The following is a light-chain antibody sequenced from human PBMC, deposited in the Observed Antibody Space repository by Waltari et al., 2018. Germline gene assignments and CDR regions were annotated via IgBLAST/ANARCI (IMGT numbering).Light chain of an antibody. CDR2: NTF. CDR3: QQSYRSPPT. V-gene: IGKV1-39*01. CDR1: QSITSN. J-gene: IGKJ2*01. Sequence: DIQMTQSPFSLSASVGDRVTITCRASQSITSNVNWYQQKPGTAPKLLIYNTFSLQSGVPSRFSGSGSETLFTLTISSLQPEDFATYYCQQSYRSPPTFGQGTKVEIK.